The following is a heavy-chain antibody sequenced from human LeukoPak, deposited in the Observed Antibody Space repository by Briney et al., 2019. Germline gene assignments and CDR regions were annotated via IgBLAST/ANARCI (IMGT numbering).Heavy chain of an antibody. D-gene: IGHD2-2*01. V-gene: IGHV4-34*01. J-gene: IGHJ5*02. CDR1: GGSFSGYY. CDR3: ARAAGSTSAPRLVWIDP. Sequence: SSETLSLTCAVYGGSFSGYYWSWIRQPRGKGLEWIGEINPSGSTNYNPSLKSRVTISVDTSKNQFSLKLSSVTAADTAVYYCARAAGSTSAPRLVWIDPWGPGTLVTVSS. CDR2: INPSGST.